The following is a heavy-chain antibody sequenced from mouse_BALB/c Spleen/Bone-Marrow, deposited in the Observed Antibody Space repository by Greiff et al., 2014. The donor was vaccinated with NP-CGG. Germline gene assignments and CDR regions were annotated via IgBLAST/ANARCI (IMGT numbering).Heavy chain of an antibody. Sequence: VQLQESGAELVRPGVSVKISCKGSGYTFTDYAMHWVEQSHAKSLEWIGVISTYYGDASYNQKFKGKATMTVDNPPAQPMELARLTSEDSAIYYCARESIYYYGSTLDYWGQGTTLTVSS. D-gene: IGHD1-1*01. CDR3: ARESIYYYGSTLDY. J-gene: IGHJ2*01. CDR2: ISTYYGDA. V-gene: IGHV1S137*01. CDR1: GYTFTDYA.